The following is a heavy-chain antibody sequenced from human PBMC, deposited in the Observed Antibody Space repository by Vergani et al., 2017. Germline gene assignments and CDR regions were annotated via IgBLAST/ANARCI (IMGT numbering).Heavy chain of an antibody. J-gene: IGHJ5*02. CDR2: IIPIIRLA. D-gene: IGHD2-2*01. V-gene: IGHV1-69*08. CDR3: ARDSRYCSSTSCYVGRDWFDP. Sequence: QVHLEQSGTEVKKPGSSVKVSCKVSGDIFNNYTVTWVRQAPGQGLEWMGRIIPIIRLATSAQKFQDRVKITGDTSTNTVYMEMNNLRSEDTAVYYCARDSRYCSSTSCYVGRDWFDPWGQGTLVTVSS. CDR1: GDIFNNYT.